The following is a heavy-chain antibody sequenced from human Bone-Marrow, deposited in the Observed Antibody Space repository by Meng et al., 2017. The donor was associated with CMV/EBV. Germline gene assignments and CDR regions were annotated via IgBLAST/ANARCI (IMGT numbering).Heavy chain of an antibody. CDR3: AGDGYDTLYY. J-gene: IGHJ4*02. D-gene: IGHD2-15*01. CDR2: IYHRGTT. V-gene: IGHV4-39*07. Sequence: GSLRLSCTVSGASISSSSYYWGWIRQPPGKGLEWIGTIYHRGTTYYNPSLKSRATISVDTSKNQFSLKLSSVTAADTAVYYCAGDGYDTLYYWGQGTLVTVSS. CDR1: GASISSSSYY.